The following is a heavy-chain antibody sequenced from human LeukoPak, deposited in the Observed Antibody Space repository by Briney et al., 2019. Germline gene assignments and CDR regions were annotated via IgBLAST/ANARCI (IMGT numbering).Heavy chain of an antibody. V-gene: IGHV1-69*13. CDR2: IIPIFGTA. D-gene: IGHD4-17*01. J-gene: IGHJ4*02. Sequence: SVKVSCKASGYTFTSYGISWVRQAPGQGLEWMGGIIPIFGTANYAQKFQGRVTITADESTSTAYMELSSLRSEDTAVYYCARDYDYGGYYFDYWGQGTLVTVSS. CDR1: GYTFTSYG. CDR3: ARDYDYGGYYFDY.